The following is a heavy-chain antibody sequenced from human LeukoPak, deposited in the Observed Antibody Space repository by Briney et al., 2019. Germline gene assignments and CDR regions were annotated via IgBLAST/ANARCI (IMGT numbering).Heavy chain of an antibody. Sequence: ASVKVSCKASGYTFTSYGISWVRQPPGQGLEWMGWISAYNGNTNYAQKLQGRVTMTRDTSTSTAYMELRSLRSDDTAVYYCARSGNILTGYYKARFDYWGQGTLVTVSS. D-gene: IGHD3-9*01. V-gene: IGHV1-18*01. CDR3: ARSGNILTGYYKARFDY. CDR2: ISAYNGNT. J-gene: IGHJ4*02. CDR1: GYTFTSYG.